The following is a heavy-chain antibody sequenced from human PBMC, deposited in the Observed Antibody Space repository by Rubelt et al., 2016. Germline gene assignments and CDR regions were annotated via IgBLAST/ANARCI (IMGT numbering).Heavy chain of an antibody. J-gene: IGHJ4*02. Sequence: QVQLQESGPGLVKPSETLSLTCTVSGGSISNYYWSWIRQSPGKGLEWIGYIYSSGSTNYNPSLKSRVTISVDTSKNQLSLKRGSGTAADTAVYYCAGDRDGYYYFDYWGQGTLVTVSS. D-gene: IGHD3-22*01. CDR3: AGDRDGYYYFDY. V-gene: IGHV4-59*12. CDR1: GGSISNYY. CDR2: IYSSGST.